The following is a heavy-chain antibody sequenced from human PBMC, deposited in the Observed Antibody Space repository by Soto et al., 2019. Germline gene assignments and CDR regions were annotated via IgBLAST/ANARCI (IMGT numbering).Heavy chain of an antibody. V-gene: IGHV1-69*06. CDR3: ARAAKRYFDY. CDR2: IIPIFGPA. CDR1: GGTFNTFA. J-gene: IGHJ4*02. Sequence: QVQLVQSGAEVKKPGSSVKVSCKASGGTFNTFAISWVRQAPGQGLEWMGGIIPIFGPANYAQKFQGRVTITADKSTSTDYLELSSLRSEDTAVYYCARAAKRYFDYWGQGTLVTVSS.